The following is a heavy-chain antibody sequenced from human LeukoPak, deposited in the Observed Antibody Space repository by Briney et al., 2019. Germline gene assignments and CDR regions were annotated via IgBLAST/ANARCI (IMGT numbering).Heavy chain of an antibody. CDR1: GFTFSSYG. D-gene: IGHD3-10*01. V-gene: IGHV3-30*18. J-gene: IGHJ4*02. Sequence: GRSLRLSCAASGFTFSSYGMHWVRQAPGKGLEWVAVISYDGSNKYYADSVKGRFTISRDNSKNTLYLQMNSLRAEDTAVYYCAKDHLWFGELLSYYFDYWGQGTLVTVSS. CDR3: AKDHLWFGELLSYYFDY. CDR2: ISYDGSNK.